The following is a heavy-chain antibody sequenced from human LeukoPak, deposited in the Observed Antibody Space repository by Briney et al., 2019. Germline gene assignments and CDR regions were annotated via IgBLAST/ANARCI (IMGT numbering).Heavy chain of an antibody. CDR3: ARALVGATPYYYGMDV. Sequence: GGSLRLSCAASGFTFSSYWMSGVRQAPGKGLEWVANIKQDGSEKYYVDSVKGRFTISRDNAKNSLYLQMNSLRAEDTAVYYCARALVGATPYYYGMDVWGQGTTVTVSS. CDR1: GFTFSSYW. J-gene: IGHJ6*02. V-gene: IGHV3-7*04. CDR2: IKQDGSEK. D-gene: IGHD1-26*01.